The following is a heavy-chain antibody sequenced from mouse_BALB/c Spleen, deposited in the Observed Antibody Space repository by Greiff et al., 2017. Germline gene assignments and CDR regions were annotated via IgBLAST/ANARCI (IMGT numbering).Heavy chain of an antibody. CDR3: ARVYGNYVLYYAMDY. Sequence: EVQLQESGAELVKPGASVKLSCTASGFNIKDTYMHWVKQRPEQGLEWIGRIDPANGNTKYDPKFQGKATITADTSSNTAYLQLSSLTSEDTAVYYCARVYGNYVLYYAMDYWGQGTSVTVSS. V-gene: IGHV14-3*02. J-gene: IGHJ4*01. D-gene: IGHD2-10*02. CDR2: IDPANGNT. CDR1: GFNIKDTY.